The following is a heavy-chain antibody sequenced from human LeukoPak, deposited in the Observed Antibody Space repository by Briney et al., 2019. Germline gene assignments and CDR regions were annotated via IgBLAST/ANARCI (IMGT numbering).Heavy chain of an antibody. CDR2: ISSSSSYI. CDR3: ARDGGFGELDAFDI. Sequence: GGSLRLSCAASGFTFSSYSMNWVRQAPGKGLEWVSSISSSSSYIYYADSVKGRFTISRDNAKNSLYLRMNSLRAEDTAVYYCARDGGFGELDAFDIWGQGTMVTVSS. D-gene: IGHD3-10*01. J-gene: IGHJ3*02. CDR1: GFTFSSYS. V-gene: IGHV3-21*01.